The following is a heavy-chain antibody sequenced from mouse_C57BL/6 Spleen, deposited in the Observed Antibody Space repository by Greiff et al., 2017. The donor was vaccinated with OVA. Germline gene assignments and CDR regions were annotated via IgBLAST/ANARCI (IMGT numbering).Heavy chain of an antibody. J-gene: IGHJ2*01. D-gene: IGHD4-1*01. Sequence: VKVVESGAELAKPGASVKLSCKASGYTFTSYWMHWVKQRPGQGLEWIGYINPSSGYTKYNQKFKDKATLTADKSSSTAYMQLSSLTSEDSAVYYCARSEANWYYFDYWGQGTTLTVSS. CDR3: ARSEANWYYFDY. CDR1: GYTFTSYW. CDR2: INPSSGYT. V-gene: IGHV1-7*01.